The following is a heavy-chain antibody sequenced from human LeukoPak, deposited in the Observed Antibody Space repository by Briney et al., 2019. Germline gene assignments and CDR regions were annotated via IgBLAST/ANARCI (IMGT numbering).Heavy chain of an antibody. V-gene: IGHV3-30*02. CDR3: AREKYYYDSSGLFDY. D-gene: IGHD3-22*01. CDR1: GFTFSSYG. Sequence: PGGSLRLSCAASGFTFSSYGMHWVRQAPGKGLEWVAFIRYDGSNKYYAGSVKGRFTISRDNSKNTLYLQMNSLRAENTAVYYCAREKYYYDSSGLFDYWGQGTLVTVSS. CDR2: IRYDGSNK. J-gene: IGHJ4*02.